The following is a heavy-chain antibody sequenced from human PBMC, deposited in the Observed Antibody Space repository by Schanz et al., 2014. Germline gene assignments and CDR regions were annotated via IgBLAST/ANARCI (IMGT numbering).Heavy chain of an antibody. CDR3: ARPALWFGDNCFDP. Sequence: EVQLVQSGGGLVQPGGSLRLSCAASGFTFSSHWMHWVRQDPGKGLVWVARINSVGSNTDYADSVTGRFTISRDNAKNTLYLQMNSLRAEDTAVYYCARPALWFGDNCFDPWGQGTLVNDSS. V-gene: IGHV3-74*01. D-gene: IGHD3-10*01. CDR2: INSVGSNT. CDR1: GFTFSSHW. J-gene: IGHJ5*02.